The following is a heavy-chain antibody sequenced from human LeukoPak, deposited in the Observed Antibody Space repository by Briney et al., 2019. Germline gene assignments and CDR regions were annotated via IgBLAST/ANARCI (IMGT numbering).Heavy chain of an antibody. CDR2: ISYDGSNK. V-gene: IGHV3-30*18. CDR1: GFTFSSYG. J-gene: IGHJ5*02. Sequence: PGGSLRLSCAASGFTFSSYGMHWVRQAPGKGLEWVAVISYDGSNKYYADSVKGRFTISRDNSKNTLYLQMNSLRAEDTAAYYCANEDSSEGWFDPWGQGTLVTVSS. CDR3: ANEDSSEGWFDP. D-gene: IGHD3-22*01.